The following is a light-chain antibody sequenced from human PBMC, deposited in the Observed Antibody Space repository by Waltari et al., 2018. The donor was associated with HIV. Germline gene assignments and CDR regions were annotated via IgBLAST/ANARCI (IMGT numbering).Light chain of an antibody. V-gene: IGKV1-39*01. CDR1: QSISSY. Sequence: DIQMTQSPSSLSASVGDRVTITFRASQSISSYLNWYQQKPGRAPQLLIYAASSLQSGAPSRFSGSGSRTDFTLTISSLQPEDFATYYCQQSYSAPWTFGQGTKVEVK. J-gene: IGKJ1*01. CDR2: AAS. CDR3: QQSYSAPWT.